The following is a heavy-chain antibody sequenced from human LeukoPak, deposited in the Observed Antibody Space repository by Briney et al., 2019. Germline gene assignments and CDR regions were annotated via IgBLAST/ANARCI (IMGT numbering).Heavy chain of an antibody. J-gene: IGHJ4*02. CDR2: MSILSGIT. CDR3: AREFEYSTSGAGY. D-gene: IGHD6-6*01. Sequence: GGSLRLSCAGSGFPFSGYSMNWVRQTPGKGLEWVSSMSILSGITYYAESVEGRFTVSRDNAKNLLHLQMNSLRVGDTAIYYCAREFEYSTSGAGYWGQGTLVTVSS. CDR1: GFPFSGYS. V-gene: IGHV3-21*01.